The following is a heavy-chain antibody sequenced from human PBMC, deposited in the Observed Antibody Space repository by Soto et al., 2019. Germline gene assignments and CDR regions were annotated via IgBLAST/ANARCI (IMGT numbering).Heavy chain of an antibody. Sequence: ASETLSLTCTVSGGTISSGGYYWSWIRQHPGKGLEWIGYIYYSGGTYYNPSLKRRVTISVDTSKNHFSLKLSSVTAADTAVYSCASVITIVLGVIIIDAFDILGQGAMVTVS. CDR1: GGTISSGGYY. J-gene: IGHJ3*02. CDR2: IYYSGGT. V-gene: IGHV4-31*03. D-gene: IGHD3-10*01. CDR3: ASVITIVLGVIIIDAFDI.